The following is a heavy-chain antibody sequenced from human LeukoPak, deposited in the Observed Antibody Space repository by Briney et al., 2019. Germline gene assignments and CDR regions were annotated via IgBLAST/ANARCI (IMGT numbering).Heavy chain of an antibody. V-gene: IGHV4-4*07. CDR1: GGSVSSYY. CDR2: LHTSGGT. D-gene: IGHD3-22*01. J-gene: IGHJ4*02. CDR3: ARNRYYYDSSGYNPFDY. Sequence: SETLSLTCTVSGGSVSSYYWSWIRQPAGKGLEWIGRLHTSGGTNYNPSLKSRVTMSVDTSKNQFSLKLSSVTAADTAVYYCARNRYYYDSSGYNPFDYWGQGTLVTVSS.